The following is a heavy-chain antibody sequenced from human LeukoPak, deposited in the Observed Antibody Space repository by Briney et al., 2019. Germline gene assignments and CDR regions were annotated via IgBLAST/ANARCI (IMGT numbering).Heavy chain of an antibody. D-gene: IGHD4-17*01. Sequence: GASVKVSCKASGYTFTSYGISWVRQAPGQGLEWMGWISAYNGNTNYAQKLQGRVTMTRDTSTSTVYMELSSLRSEDTAVYYCARELVGLDGDRGGAFDIWGQGTMVTVSS. CDR2: ISAYNGNT. CDR3: ARELVGLDGDRGGAFDI. V-gene: IGHV1-18*01. J-gene: IGHJ3*02. CDR1: GYTFTSYG.